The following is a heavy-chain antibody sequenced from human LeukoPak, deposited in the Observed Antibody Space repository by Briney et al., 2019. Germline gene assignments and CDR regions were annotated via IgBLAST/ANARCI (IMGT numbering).Heavy chain of an antibody. V-gene: IGHV3-30*18. CDR2: ISYDGSNK. CDR3: AKDKGDKEGYYFDY. Sequence: PGRSLRLSCAASGFTFSSYGMHWVRQAPGKGLEWVAVISYDGSNKYYADSVKGRFTISRDNSKDTLYLQMNSLRAEDTAVYYCAKDKGDKEGYYFDYWGQGTLVTVSS. CDR1: GFTFSSYG. J-gene: IGHJ4*02. D-gene: IGHD3-10*01.